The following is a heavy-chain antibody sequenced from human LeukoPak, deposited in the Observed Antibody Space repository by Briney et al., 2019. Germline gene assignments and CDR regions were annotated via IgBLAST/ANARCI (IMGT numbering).Heavy chain of an antibody. CDR2: ISAYNGNT. D-gene: IGHD3-9*01. J-gene: IGHJ4*02. V-gene: IGHV1-18*01. CDR3: ARDPGQYYDILTGYYTPYYFDY. Sequence: ASVKVSCKASGYTFTSYGISWVRQAPGQGLEWMGWISAYNGNTNYAQKLQGRVTMTTDTSTSTAYMELRSLRSDDTAVYYCARDPGQYYDILTGYYTPYYFDYWGQGTLVAVSS. CDR1: GYTFTSYG.